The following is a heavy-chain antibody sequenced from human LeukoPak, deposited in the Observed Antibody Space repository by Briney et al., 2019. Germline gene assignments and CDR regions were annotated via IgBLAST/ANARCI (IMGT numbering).Heavy chain of an antibody. J-gene: IGHJ3*02. D-gene: IGHD5-18*01. CDR1: GFTFSSYA. V-gene: IGHV3-48*01. CDR2: ISPYSSTM. Sequence: GGSLRLSCAASGFTFSSYAMTWVRQAPGRGLEWVSYISPYSSTMYYADSVKGRFTISRDNAKNSLSLQMNSLRAEDTAVYYCARDLPRATGYNDAFDIWGQGTMVTVSS. CDR3: ARDLPRATGYNDAFDI.